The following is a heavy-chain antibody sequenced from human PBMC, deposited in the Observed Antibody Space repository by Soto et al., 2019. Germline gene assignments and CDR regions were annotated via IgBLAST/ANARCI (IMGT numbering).Heavy chain of an antibody. CDR2: ISGSGDRT. Sequence: EVQLQESGGGLVQPGGSLSLSCAASGITIRNYPMSWVRQAPGKGLDWVSGISGSGDRTYYADSAKGRFTISKDFSNNSLALQLDGLRVEDTAVYFCVKDDGGNPSTEPHWGQGTLVTVSS. CDR1: GITIRNYP. CDR3: VKDDGGNPSTEPH. J-gene: IGHJ4*02. D-gene: IGHD2-15*01. V-gene: IGHV3-23*01.